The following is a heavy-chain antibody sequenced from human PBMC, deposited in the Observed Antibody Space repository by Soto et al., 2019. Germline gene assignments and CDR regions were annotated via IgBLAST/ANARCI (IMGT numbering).Heavy chain of an antibody. J-gene: IGHJ2*01. V-gene: IGHV3-11*01. CDR1: GFTFSDYY. D-gene: IGHD3-10*01. CDR3: ARFPPTRVWSGPIYWYFDL. CDR2: ISSSGSTI. Sequence: PGGSLRLSCAASGFTFSDYYMSWIRQAPGKGLEWVSYISSSGSTIYYADSVKGRFTISRDNAKNSLYLQMNSLRAEDTAVYYCARFPPTRVWSGPIYWYFDLWGRGTLVTVSS.